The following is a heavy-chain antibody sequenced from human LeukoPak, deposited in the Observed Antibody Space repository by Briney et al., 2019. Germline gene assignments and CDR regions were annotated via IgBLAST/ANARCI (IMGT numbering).Heavy chain of an antibody. D-gene: IGHD3-10*01. CDR1: GYTFTGYY. CDR3: AREWGITMVRGVIDFDY. V-gene: IGHV1-2*02. J-gene: IGHJ4*02. Sequence: ASVKVSCKASGYTFTGYYMHWVRQAPGQGLEWMGWINPNSGGTNYAQKFQGSVTMTRDTSISTAYMELSRLRSDDPAVYYCAREWGITMVRGVIDFDYWGQGTLVTVSS. CDR2: INPNSGGT.